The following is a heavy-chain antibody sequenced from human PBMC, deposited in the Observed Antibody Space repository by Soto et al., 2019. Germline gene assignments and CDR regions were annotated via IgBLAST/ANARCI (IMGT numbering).Heavy chain of an antibody. CDR3: ARAREAYCGGDCYEAGFDY. Sequence: GGSLRLSCAASGFTFSSYWMSWVRQAPGKGLEWVANIKQDGSEKYYVDSVEGRFTISRDNAKNSLYLQMNSLRAEDTAVYYCARAREAYCGGDCYEAGFDYWGQGTLVTVSS. CDR2: IKQDGSEK. CDR1: GFTFSSYW. D-gene: IGHD2-21*02. J-gene: IGHJ4*02. V-gene: IGHV3-7*04.